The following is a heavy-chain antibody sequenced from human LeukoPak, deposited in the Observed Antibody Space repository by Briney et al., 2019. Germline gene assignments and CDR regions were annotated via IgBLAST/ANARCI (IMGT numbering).Heavy chain of an antibody. CDR3: ARQTIFGVVIIHYDY. CDR1: GGSISSSNYY. J-gene: IGHJ4*02. Sequence: SETLSLTCTVSGGSISSSNYYWGWIRQPPGKGLEWIGSIYYSGSTYYNPPLKSRVTISVDTSKNQFSLKLSSVTAADTAVYYCARQTIFGVVIIHYDYWGQGTLVTVSS. D-gene: IGHD3-3*01. V-gene: IGHV4-39*01. CDR2: IYYSGST.